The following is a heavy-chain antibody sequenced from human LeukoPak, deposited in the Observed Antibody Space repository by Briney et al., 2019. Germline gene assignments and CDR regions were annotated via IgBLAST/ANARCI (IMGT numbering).Heavy chain of an antibody. V-gene: IGHV1-69*04. CDR1: GYTFTSYD. Sequence: SVKVSCKASGYTFTSYDINWVRQAPGQGLEWMGRIIPILGIANYAQKFQGRVTITADKSTSTAYMELSSLRSEDTAVYYCAGYCSSTSCYAQDYHYYYGMDVWGQGTTVTVSS. D-gene: IGHD2-2*01. CDR2: IIPILGIA. J-gene: IGHJ6*02. CDR3: AGYCSSTSCYAQDYHYYYGMDV.